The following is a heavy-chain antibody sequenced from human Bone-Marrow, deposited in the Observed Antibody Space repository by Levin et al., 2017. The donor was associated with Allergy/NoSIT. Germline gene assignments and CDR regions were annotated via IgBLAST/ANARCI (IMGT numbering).Heavy chain of an antibody. Sequence: GESLKISCAASGFTFSNYNMNWVRQAPGKGLEWVSSISSTSRYIYYADSVKGRFTISRDNAKNSLYLQMNSLRAEDTAVYFCARDPDDGAIDYWGQGTRVTVSS. V-gene: IGHV3-21*01. D-gene: IGHD5-24*01. CDR3: ARDPDDGAIDY. CDR2: ISSTSRYI. CDR1: GFTFSNYN. J-gene: IGHJ4*02.